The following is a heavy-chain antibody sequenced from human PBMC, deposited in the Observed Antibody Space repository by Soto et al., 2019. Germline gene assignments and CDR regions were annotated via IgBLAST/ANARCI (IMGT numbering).Heavy chain of an antibody. Sequence: GGSLRLSCAASGFTFSSYGMHWVRQAPGKGLEWVAVISYDGSNKYYADSVKGRFTISRDNSKNTLYLQMNSLRAEDTAVYYCAREQDTAMVTAADYYYYGMDVWGQGTTVTVSS. CDR3: AREQDTAMVTAADYYYYGMDV. CDR1: GFTFSSYG. J-gene: IGHJ6*02. CDR2: ISYDGSNK. D-gene: IGHD5-18*01. V-gene: IGHV3-30*03.